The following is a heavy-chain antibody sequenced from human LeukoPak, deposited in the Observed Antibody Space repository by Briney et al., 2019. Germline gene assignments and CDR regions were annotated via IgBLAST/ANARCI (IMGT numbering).Heavy chain of an antibody. Sequence: ASVKVSCKASGGTFSSYAISWVRQAPGQGLEWMGGIIPIFGTANYAQKFQGRVTITADKSTSTAYMELSSLRSEDTAVYYCARDQPPPYSYGTRDAFDIWGQGTMVTVSS. V-gene: IGHV1-69*06. D-gene: IGHD5-18*01. CDR1: GGTFSSYA. J-gene: IGHJ3*02. CDR2: IIPIFGTA. CDR3: ARDQPPPYSYGTRDAFDI.